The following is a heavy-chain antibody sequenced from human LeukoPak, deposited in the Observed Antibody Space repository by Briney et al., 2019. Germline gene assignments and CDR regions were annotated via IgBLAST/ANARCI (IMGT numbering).Heavy chain of an antibody. Sequence: PGGSLRLSCAASGFTFSSYAMSWVRQAPGKGLEWVSAISGSGGSTYYADSVKGRFTISRDNSKNTLYLQMNSLRAEDTAVYYCAKDSVEGIVAVPAASISFDYWGQGTLVTVSS. CDR1: GFTFSSYA. V-gene: IGHV3-23*01. D-gene: IGHD2-2*01. CDR3: AKDSVEGIVAVPAASISFDY. J-gene: IGHJ4*02. CDR2: ISGSGGST.